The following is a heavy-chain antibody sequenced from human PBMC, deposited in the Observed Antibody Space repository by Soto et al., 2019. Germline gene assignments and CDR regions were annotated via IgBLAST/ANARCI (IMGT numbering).Heavy chain of an antibody. CDR2: IIPIFGTA. CDR3: ARDNLPTYYYGSSGYYYFDY. D-gene: IGHD3-22*01. Sequence: SVKVSCKASGGTFSSYAISWVRQAPGQGLEWMGGIIPIFGTANYAQKFQGRVTITADESTSTAYMELSSLRSEDTAVYYCARDNLPTYYYGSSGYYYFDYRGQGTLVTVSS. J-gene: IGHJ4*02. CDR1: GGTFSSYA. V-gene: IGHV1-69*13.